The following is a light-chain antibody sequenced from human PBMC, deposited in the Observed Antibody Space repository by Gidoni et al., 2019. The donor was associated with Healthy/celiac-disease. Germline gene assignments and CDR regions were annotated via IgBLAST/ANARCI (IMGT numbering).Light chain of an antibody. Sequence: SSLPTQPPAAPAAPEQTARITCGGNNIGSKSCHWYQQMPGPAPVLFVYDDSDRPSGIPERFSGSNSGNSATLTITRVEAGDEADYYCQVWDSSRDPPLVFGTGTKVTVL. V-gene: IGLV3-21*02. CDR3: QVWDSSRDPPLV. CDR2: DDS. J-gene: IGLJ1*01. CDR1: NIGSKS.